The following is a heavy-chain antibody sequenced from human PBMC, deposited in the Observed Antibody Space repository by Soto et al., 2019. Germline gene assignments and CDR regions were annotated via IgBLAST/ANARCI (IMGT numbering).Heavy chain of an antibody. Sequence: SETLSLTCTVSGGSINNNNYYWGWVRQPPGKGLEWIGNVSYTGTTYYSPSLKSRVITSIDTSRNQFSLKLASVTAEDTAIYYCGKTVTAEYWGQGTLVTVSS. V-gene: IGHV4-39*07. CDR2: VSYTGTT. J-gene: IGHJ4*02. CDR1: GGSINNNNYY. CDR3: GKTVTAEY. D-gene: IGHD2-21*02.